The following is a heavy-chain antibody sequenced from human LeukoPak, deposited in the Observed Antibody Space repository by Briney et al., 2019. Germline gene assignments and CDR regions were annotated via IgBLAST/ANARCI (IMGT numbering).Heavy chain of an antibody. CDR1: GGSFSGYY. CDR2: INHSGST. Sequence: SETLSLTCAVYGGSFSGYYWSWIRQPPGKGLEWIGEINHSGSTNYNPSLKSRVTISVDTSKNQYSLKLSSVTAADTAVYYCARGGKLRSAWYFDLWGRGNVVTVSA. CDR3: ARGGKLRSAWYFDL. V-gene: IGHV4-34*01. D-gene: IGHD4-17*01. J-gene: IGHJ2*01.